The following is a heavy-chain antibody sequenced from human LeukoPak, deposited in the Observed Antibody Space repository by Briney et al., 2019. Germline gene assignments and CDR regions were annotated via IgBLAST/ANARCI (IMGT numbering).Heavy chain of an antibody. CDR1: GGSISSYY. J-gene: IGHJ6*03. CDR2: ICTSGST. CDR3: ARGRKIVVVVGTTRTHRDYYMNV. V-gene: IGHV4-4*07. D-gene: IGHD2-15*01. Sequence: PSETLSLTCTVSGGSISSYYWSWIRQPAGKGLEWIGRICTSGSTNYNPSLKSRVTMSVDTSKNQFSLKLSSVTAADTAVYYCARGRKIVVVVGTTRTHRDYYMNVWGKGATVTISS.